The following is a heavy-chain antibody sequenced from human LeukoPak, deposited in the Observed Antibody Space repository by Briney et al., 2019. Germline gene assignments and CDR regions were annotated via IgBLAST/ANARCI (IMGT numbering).Heavy chain of an antibody. D-gene: IGHD1-26*01. CDR1: GYTFTGYY. J-gene: IGHJ4*02. CDR3: ARVFRKRGSHPLYYFDY. CDR2: INPNSGGT. Sequence: ASVKVSCKASGYTFTGYYMHWVRQAPGQGLEWMGWINPNSGGTNYAQKFQGRVTMTRDTSISTAYMELNRLRSDDTAVYYCARVFRKRGSHPLYYFDYWGQGTLVTVSS. V-gene: IGHV1-2*02.